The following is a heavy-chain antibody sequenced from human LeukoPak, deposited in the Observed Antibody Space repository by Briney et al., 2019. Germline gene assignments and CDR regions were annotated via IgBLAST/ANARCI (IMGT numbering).Heavy chain of an antibody. CDR2: IYYSGST. CDR1: GGSIGSSSYY. CDR3: ARVRGTKRGFDP. J-gene: IGHJ5*02. Sequence: SETLSLTCTVSGGSIGSSSYYWGWIRQPPGKGLEWIGSIYYSGSTYYNPSLKSRVTISVDTSKNQFSLKLSSVTAADTAVYYCARVRGTKRGFDPWGQGTLVTVSS. D-gene: IGHD3-10*01. V-gene: IGHV4-39*07.